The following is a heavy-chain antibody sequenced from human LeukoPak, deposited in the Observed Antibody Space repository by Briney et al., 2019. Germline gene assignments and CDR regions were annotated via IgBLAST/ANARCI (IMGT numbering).Heavy chain of an antibody. V-gene: IGHV3-48*03. J-gene: IGHJ3*02. CDR3: AQDHARMATDAFDI. Sequence: PGGSLRLSCAASGFTFSSYEMNWVRQAPGKGLEWVSYISGIGDTIHYADSVKGRFTISRDNAKNSLYLQMNSLRAQDTAVYFCAQDHARMATDAFDIWGQGTMATVSS. CDR2: ISGIGDTI. CDR1: GFTFSSYE. D-gene: IGHD5-12*01.